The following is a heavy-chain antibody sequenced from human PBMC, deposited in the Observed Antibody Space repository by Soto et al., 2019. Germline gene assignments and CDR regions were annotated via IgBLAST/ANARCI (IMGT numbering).Heavy chain of an antibody. D-gene: IGHD3-3*01. CDR1: GFTFSNAL. V-gene: IGHV3-15*01. CDR2: IKSNTDGGTT. CDR3: TTGLTIFGVVIDP. J-gene: IGHJ5*02. Sequence: GGSLRLSCAASGFTFSNALMSWVRQAPGKGREWVGRIKSNTDGGTTDYAAPVKGRFTISRDDSKNTLYLQMNSLKTEDTAVYYCTTGLTIFGVVIDPWGQGTLVTVSS.